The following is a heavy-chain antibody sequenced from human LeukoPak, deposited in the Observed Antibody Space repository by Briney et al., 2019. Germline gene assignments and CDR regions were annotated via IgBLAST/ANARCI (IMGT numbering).Heavy chain of an antibody. J-gene: IGHJ6*02. V-gene: IGHV1-3*01. CDR3: ARDWLPITGGYDMDV. CDR2: INAGNGNT. Sequence: ASVKVSCKASGYNFTSYAMHWVRQAPGQRPEWMGWINAGNGNTRYSQKFQGRVTITRDTSASTTYMELSSLRSEDTVVYYCARDWLPITGGYDMDVWGQGTTVTVSS. CDR1: GYNFTSYA. D-gene: IGHD3-3*01.